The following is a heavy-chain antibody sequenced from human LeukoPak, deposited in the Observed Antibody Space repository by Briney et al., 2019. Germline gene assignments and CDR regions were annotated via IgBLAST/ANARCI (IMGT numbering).Heavy chain of an antibody. D-gene: IGHD6-19*01. J-gene: IGHJ4*02. CDR2: ITATGDPA. CDR3: AGDRDSDWYSPLDY. Sequence: GGSPRLSCVAPGFTFTKGATSWIRQAPGKGLESGAIITATGDPAYYADSVKGRFTISRDNSRNTVYMQMDSLRAEDTAIYYCAGDRDSDWYSPLDYWGQGSQVTVSP. V-gene: IGHV3-23*01. CDR1: GFTFTKGA.